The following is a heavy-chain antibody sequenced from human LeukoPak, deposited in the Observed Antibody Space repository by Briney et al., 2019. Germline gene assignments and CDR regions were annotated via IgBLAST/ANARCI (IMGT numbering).Heavy chain of an antibody. CDR1: GGTFSSYA. CDR3: ARHRSGYCTNGVCGYYMDV. D-gene: IGHD2-8*01. Sequence: SVKVSCKASGGTFSSYAISWVRQAPGQGLEWMGGIIPIFGTANYAQKFQGRVTITTDESTSTAYMELSSLRSEDTDVYYCARHRSGYCTNGVCGYYMDVWGKGTTVTVSS. J-gene: IGHJ6*03. V-gene: IGHV1-69*05. CDR2: IIPIFGTA.